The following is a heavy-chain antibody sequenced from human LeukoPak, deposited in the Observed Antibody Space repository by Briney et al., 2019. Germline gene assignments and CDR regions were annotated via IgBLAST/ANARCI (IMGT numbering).Heavy chain of an antibody. Sequence: ASVKVSCKASGGTFTSYDINWVRQATGQGLEWMGWMNPNSGNTGYAQKFQGRVTITRNTSISTAYMELSSLRSEDTAAYYCARAVAVAVWFDPWGQGTLVTVSS. D-gene: IGHD6-19*01. CDR2: MNPNSGNT. CDR3: ARAVAVAVWFDP. CDR1: GGTFTSYD. J-gene: IGHJ5*02. V-gene: IGHV1-8*03.